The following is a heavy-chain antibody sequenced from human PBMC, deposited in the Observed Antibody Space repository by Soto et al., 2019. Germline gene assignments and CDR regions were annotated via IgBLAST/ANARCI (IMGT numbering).Heavy chain of an antibody. D-gene: IGHD4-17*01. V-gene: IGHV3-15*01. CDR3: TTDTAVTTADKRFDP. J-gene: IGHJ5*02. CDR2: IKSKTDGGAT. Sequence: EVQLVESGGGLVKPGGSLRLSCAASGFTFSNAWMSWVRQAPGKGLEWVGRIKSKTDGGATDYAAPVEGRVTISRDDSKSKLYLQMNSLKTEDTAVYYSTTDTAVTTADKRFDPWGQGTLVTVSS. CDR1: GFTFSNAW.